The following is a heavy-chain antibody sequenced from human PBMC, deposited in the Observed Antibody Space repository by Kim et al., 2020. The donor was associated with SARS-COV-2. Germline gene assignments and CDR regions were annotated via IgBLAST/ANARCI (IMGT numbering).Heavy chain of an antibody. CDR2: IYYSGST. D-gene: IGHD2-2*02. CDR1: GGSISSYY. J-gene: IGHJ6*02. CDR3: ARGDTSYYYYGMDV. V-gene: IGHV4-59*01. Sequence: SETLSLTCTVSGGSISSYYWSWIRQPPGKGLEWIGYIYYSGSTNYNPSLKSRVTISVDTSKNQFSLKLSSVTAADTAVYYCARGDTSYYYYGMDVWGQGTTVTVSS.